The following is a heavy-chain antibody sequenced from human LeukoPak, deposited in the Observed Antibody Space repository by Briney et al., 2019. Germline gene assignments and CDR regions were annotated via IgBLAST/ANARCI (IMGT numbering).Heavy chain of an antibody. CDR2: ISGGGESI. V-gene: IGHV3-23*01. CDR3: ATGRSCTTCYLPDY. J-gene: IGHJ4*02. Sequence: GGSLRLSCAASGFTFSGFAMSWVRQAPGTGLEWVSAISGGGESINYADSVKGRFTISRDNSKNTLSLQMNSLRAEDTALYYCATGRSCTTCYLPDYWGQGTLVTVSS. D-gene: IGHD2-2*01. CDR1: GFTFSGFA.